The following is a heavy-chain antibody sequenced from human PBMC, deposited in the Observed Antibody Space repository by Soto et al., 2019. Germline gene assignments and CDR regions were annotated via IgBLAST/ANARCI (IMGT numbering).Heavy chain of an antibody. CDR3: ARDTTYYDFWSGYYSAYYYYGMDV. D-gene: IGHD3-3*01. Sequence: PGGSLRLSCAASGFTFSSYSMNWVRQAPGKGLEWVSSISSSSSYIYYADSVKGRFTISRDNAKNSLYLQMNSLRAEDTAVYYCARDTTYYDFWSGYYSAYYYYGMDVWGQGTTVTVSS. J-gene: IGHJ6*02. CDR1: GFTFSSYS. CDR2: ISSSSSYI. V-gene: IGHV3-21*01.